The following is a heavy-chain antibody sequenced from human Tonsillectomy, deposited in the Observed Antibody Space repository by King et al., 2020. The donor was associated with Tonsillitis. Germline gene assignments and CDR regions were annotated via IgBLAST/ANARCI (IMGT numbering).Heavy chain of an antibody. J-gene: IGHJ3*02. V-gene: IGHV3-73*02. D-gene: IGHD1-26*01. CDR1: GFTCSGSA. CDR3: TRLYSGSEMLAFDI. Sequence: VQLVESGGGLVQPGGALKLSCAASGFTCSGSAMHWVRQASGKGLEWVGRIISKSNSYATVFASSVKGRCTISRDDSKNTAYLQMNSLKTEDTAVYYCTRLYSGSEMLAFDIWGQGTMVTVSS. CDR2: IISKSNSYAT.